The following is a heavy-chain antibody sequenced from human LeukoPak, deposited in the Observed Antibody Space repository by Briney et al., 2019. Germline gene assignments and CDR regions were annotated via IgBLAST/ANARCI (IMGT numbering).Heavy chain of an antibody. CDR2: IYTSGST. Sequence: SETLSLTCSVSGVSISSYYWTWIRQPAGKGLEWIGRIYTSGSTNYNLALKSRVTISVDTSKNQFSLKLSSVTAADTAVYYCARLLTYDILTGPRGMDVWGQGTTVTVSS. CDR1: GVSISSYY. V-gene: IGHV4-4*07. D-gene: IGHD3-9*01. J-gene: IGHJ6*02. CDR3: ARLLTYDILTGPRGMDV.